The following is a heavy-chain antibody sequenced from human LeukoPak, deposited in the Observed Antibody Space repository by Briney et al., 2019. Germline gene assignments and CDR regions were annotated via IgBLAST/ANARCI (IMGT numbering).Heavy chain of an antibody. Sequence: GASVKVSCKASGYTFTSYDINWVRQATGQGLEWMGWMNPNSGTTGYAQKFQGRVTMTRNTSISTAHMELSSLRSEDTAVYYCARVPTLRRSLNWFDPWGQGTLVTVSS. CDR3: ARVPTLRRSLNWFDP. CDR1: GYTFTSYD. CDR2: MNPNSGTT. V-gene: IGHV1-8*01. J-gene: IGHJ5*02.